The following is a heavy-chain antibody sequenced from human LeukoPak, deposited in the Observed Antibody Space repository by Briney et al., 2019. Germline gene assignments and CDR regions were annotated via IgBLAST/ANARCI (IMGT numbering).Heavy chain of an antibody. CDR3: AREVYIAAAGTGAFDI. J-gene: IGHJ3*02. V-gene: IGHV3-23*01. D-gene: IGHD6-13*01. Sequence: GGSLRLSCAASGFTFSTFAMIWVRQPPGKGLEWVSSIFPSGGEIHYADSVRGRFTISRDNSKNTLYLQMNSLRAEDTAVYYCAREVYIAAAGTGAFDIWGQGTMVTVSS. CDR2: IFPSGGEI. CDR1: GFTFSTFA.